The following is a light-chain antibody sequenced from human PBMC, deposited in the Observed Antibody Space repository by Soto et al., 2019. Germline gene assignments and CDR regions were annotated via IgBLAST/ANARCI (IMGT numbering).Light chain of an antibody. J-gene: IGLJ2*01. V-gene: IGLV6-57*04. CDR1: SGSIASNY. CDR2: XDN. Sequence: NFMLTPPHSVSESPGKTVTISCTRSSGSIASNYVQWYQQRPGSAPTTVIYXDNQXPSXVPARFSGSIDSSSNXAXLTXSXXXXXXXADYYCQSYDSSDVVFGGGTKLTVL. CDR3: QSYDSSDVV.